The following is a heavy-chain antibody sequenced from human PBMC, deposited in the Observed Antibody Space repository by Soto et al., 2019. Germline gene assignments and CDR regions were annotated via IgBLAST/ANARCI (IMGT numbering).Heavy chain of an antibody. CDR3: ARDYSNGLDP. Sequence: QVQLVESGGGVVQPGRSLRLSCTASGFTFGSYGMHWVRQAPGKGLEWVALISYDGTNKYYPDSVKGRFTISRDNSKNTLYLQMNSLRAEDTAVYYCARDYSNGLDPWGQGTLVTVSS. CDR1: GFTFGSYG. J-gene: IGHJ5*02. V-gene: IGHV3-30*03. CDR2: ISYDGTNK. D-gene: IGHD4-4*01.